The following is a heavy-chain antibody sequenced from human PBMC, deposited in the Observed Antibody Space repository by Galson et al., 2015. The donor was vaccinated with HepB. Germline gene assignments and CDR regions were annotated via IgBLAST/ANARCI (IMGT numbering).Heavy chain of an antibody. CDR1: GFTVSSNY. D-gene: IGHD2-15*01. CDR3: ARDLAPPGYCSGGSCSNAYYYYGMDV. CDR2: IYSGGST. Sequence: SLRLSCAASGFTVSSNYMSWVRQAPGKGLERVSVIYSGGSTYYADSVKGRFTISRDNSKNTLYLQMNSLRAEDTAVYYCARDLAPPGYCSGGSCSNAYYYYGMDVWGQGTTVTVSS. J-gene: IGHJ6*02. V-gene: IGHV3-66*01.